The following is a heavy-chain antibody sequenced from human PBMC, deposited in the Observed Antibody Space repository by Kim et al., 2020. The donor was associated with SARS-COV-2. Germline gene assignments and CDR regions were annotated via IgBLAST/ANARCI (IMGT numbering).Heavy chain of an antibody. CDR3: ARLKRYYDSSGYSVWYYYGMDV. CDR2: IYPGDSDT. CDR1: GYSFTSYW. D-gene: IGHD3-22*01. J-gene: IGHJ6*02. V-gene: IGHV5-51*01. Sequence: GESLKISCKGSGYSFTSYWIGWVRQMPGKGLEWMGIIYPGDSDTRYSPSFQGQVTISADKSISTAYLQWSSLKASDTAMYYCARLKRYYDSSGYSVWYYYGMDVWGQGTTVTVSS.